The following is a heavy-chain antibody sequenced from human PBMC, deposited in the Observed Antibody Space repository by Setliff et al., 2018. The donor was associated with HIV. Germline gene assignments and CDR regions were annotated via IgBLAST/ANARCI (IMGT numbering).Heavy chain of an antibody. Sequence: GGSLRLSCAASGFIFSNARMNWVRQVPGKGLEWVGHIKKKGDGGTTEYATPVKGRFTISRDDAENMLYLQMNDLKTEDTAVYYCMDFAIAGAWDYGGQGTLVTVSS. D-gene: IGHD6-13*01. CDR1: GFIFSNAR. V-gene: IGHV3-15*01. CDR2: IKKKGDGGTT. CDR3: MDFAIAGAWDY. J-gene: IGHJ4*02.